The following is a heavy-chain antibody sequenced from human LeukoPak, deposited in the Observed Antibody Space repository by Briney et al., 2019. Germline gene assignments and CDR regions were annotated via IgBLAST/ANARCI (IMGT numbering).Heavy chain of an antibody. D-gene: IGHD3-22*01. Sequence: ASVKVSCKASGGTFSSYAISWVRQAPGQGLEWMGGIIPIFGTANYAQKFQGRVMITTDESTSTAYMELSSLRSEDTAVYYCAKRLVYYYDSSGYFDYWGQGTLVTVSS. V-gene: IGHV1-69*05. J-gene: IGHJ4*02. CDR3: AKRLVYYYDSSGYFDY. CDR2: IIPIFGTA. CDR1: GGTFSSYA.